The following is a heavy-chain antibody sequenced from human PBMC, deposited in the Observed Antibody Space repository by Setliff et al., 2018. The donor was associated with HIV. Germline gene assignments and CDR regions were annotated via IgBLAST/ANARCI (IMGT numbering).Heavy chain of an antibody. V-gene: IGHV4-39*01. CDR3: ARVDCSSTSCYRDYYYYMDV. D-gene: IGHD2-2*01. Sequence: SETLSLTCTVSGGSISSSSYYWGWIRQPPGRGLEWIGSIYYSGSTYYNPSLKSRVTISIDTSKNQFSLKLSSVTAADTAVYYCARVDCSSTSCYRDYYYYMDVWGKGTTVTVSS. J-gene: IGHJ6*03. CDR1: GGSISSSSYY. CDR2: IYYSGST.